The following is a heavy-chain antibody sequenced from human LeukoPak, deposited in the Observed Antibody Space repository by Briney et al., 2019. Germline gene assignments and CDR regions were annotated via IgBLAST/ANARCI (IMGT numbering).Heavy chain of an antibody. Sequence: KTSETLSLTRAVYGGSFSGYYWSWIRQPPGKGLEWIGDINHSGSTNYNPSLKSRVTISVDTSRNQFSLKLNSVTAADTAVYYCARGVGIAVADPPYFDLWGRGTLVTVSS. D-gene: IGHD6-19*01. CDR1: GGSFSGYY. CDR3: ARGVGIAVADPPYFDL. CDR2: INHSGST. J-gene: IGHJ2*01. V-gene: IGHV4-34*01.